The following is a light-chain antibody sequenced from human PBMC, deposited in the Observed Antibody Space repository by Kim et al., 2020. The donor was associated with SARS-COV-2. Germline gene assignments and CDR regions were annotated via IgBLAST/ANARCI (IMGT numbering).Light chain of an antibody. J-gene: IGLJ2*01. CDR1: SSDVGNYNL. V-gene: IGLV2-23*02. Sequence: LTQPASVSGSPGQSITISCTGASSDVGNYNLVSWYQQFPNKAPKLIIYGVDKRPSGLSTRFSASKSGNTASLTISGLQAEDEADYFCCSYAGRSTFIFGGGTQLTVL. CDR2: GVD. CDR3: CSYAGRSTFI.